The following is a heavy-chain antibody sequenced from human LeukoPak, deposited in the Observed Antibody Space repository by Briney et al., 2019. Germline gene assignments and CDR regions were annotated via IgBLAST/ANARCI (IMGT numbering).Heavy chain of an antibody. D-gene: IGHD3-16*01. V-gene: IGHV4-34*01. CDR2: INHSGST. CDR3: ARVRGMRASYFDY. J-gene: IGHJ4*02. CDR1: GGSFSGYY. Sequence: PSETLSLTCAVYGGSFSGYYWSWIRQPPGKGLEWIGEINHSGSTNYNPSLKSRVTISVDTSKNQFSLKLSSVTAADTAVHYCARVRGMRASYFDYWGQGTLVTVSS.